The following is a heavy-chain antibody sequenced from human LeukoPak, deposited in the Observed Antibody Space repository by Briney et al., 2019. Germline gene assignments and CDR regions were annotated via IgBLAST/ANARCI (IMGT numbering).Heavy chain of an antibody. V-gene: IGHV3-7*01. Sequence: GGSLRLSCAASGFTLSSYWMSWVRQAPGKGLEWVANIKKDGSEKYYVESLKGRFTISRDNVKNSLYLQMNSLRAEDTAVYYCARDLQDGVPTGYWGQGTLVIVS. CDR3: ARDLQDGVPTGY. CDR1: GFTLSSYW. J-gene: IGHJ4*02. CDR2: IKKDGSEK. D-gene: IGHD4-17*01.